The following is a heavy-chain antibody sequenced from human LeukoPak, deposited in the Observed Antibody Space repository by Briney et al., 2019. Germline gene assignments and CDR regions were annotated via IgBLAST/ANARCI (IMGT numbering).Heavy chain of an antibody. Sequence: GASVKVSCKASGYTFTSYGISWVRQAPGQGREWVGWISAYNGNTNYAQKLQGRVTMTTDTSTSTAYMELRSLRSDDTAVYYCARDLRSYYYDSSGYYLLYWGQGTLVTVSS. CDR2: ISAYNGNT. CDR1: GYTFTSYG. J-gene: IGHJ4*02. D-gene: IGHD3-22*01. V-gene: IGHV1-18*01. CDR3: ARDLRSYYYDSSGYYLLY.